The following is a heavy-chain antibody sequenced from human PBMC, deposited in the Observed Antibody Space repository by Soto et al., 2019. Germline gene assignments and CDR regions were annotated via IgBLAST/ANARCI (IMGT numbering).Heavy chain of an antibody. CDR1: GLTISGEKY. Sequence: DVQLVESGGGLIQPGESLRLSCAAFGLTISGEKYVAWVRQAPGKGLEWVSALYDVDGSFYADSVTGRFTTSSDSSKTTVYLQMNDPRPDDTAVYYCATWHELEHAFDVWGQGTTVTISS. J-gene: IGHJ3*01. V-gene: IGHV3-53*01. D-gene: IGHD1-1*01. CDR2: LYDVDGS. CDR3: ATWHELEHAFDV.